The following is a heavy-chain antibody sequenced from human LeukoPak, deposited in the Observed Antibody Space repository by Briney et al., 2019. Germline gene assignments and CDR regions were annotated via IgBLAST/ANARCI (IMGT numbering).Heavy chain of an antibody. J-gene: IGHJ4*02. Sequence: GGSLRLSCAASGFTFTNAWMTWVRQAPGKGLEWVGRIKSKTDGGTTDYAAPVKGRFTISRDDSKSTLYLQMNSLKTEDTAVYYCTTVHPDGYNYGDYWGQGALLTVSS. CDR2: IKSKTDGGTT. CDR3: TTVHPDGYNYGDY. D-gene: IGHD5-24*01. V-gene: IGHV3-15*01. CDR1: GFTFTNAW.